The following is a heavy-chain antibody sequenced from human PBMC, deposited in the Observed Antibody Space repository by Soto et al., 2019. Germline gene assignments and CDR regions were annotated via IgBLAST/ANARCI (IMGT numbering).Heavy chain of an antibody. D-gene: IGHD2-2*01. CDR2: LSHDGISE. CDR1: GFTFSNYD. Sequence: PGGSLRLSCAASGFTFSNYDMHWVRQAPGKGLAWVALLSHDGISEYYTDSVKGRFTISRDTSKNTLYLQMNTLRPEDTALYYCVKERSNYFDYWGQGTLVTVSS. J-gene: IGHJ4*02. CDR3: VKERSNYFDY. V-gene: IGHV3-30*18.